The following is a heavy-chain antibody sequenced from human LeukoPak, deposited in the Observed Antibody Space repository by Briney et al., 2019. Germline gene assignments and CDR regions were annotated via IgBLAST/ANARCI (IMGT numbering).Heavy chain of an antibody. D-gene: IGHD2-2*01. CDR1: GYTFTSYG. Sequence: ASVKVSCKASGYTFTSYGISWVRQAHAPGLEWMGWISAYNGNTNYAQKLHGRVTMTTDTSTSTAYMELRSLRSDDTAVYYCARVPLYCSSTSCYEGPNDYWGQGTLVTVSS. CDR2: ISAYNGNT. CDR3: ARVPLYCSSTSCYEGPNDY. V-gene: IGHV1-18*01. J-gene: IGHJ4*02.